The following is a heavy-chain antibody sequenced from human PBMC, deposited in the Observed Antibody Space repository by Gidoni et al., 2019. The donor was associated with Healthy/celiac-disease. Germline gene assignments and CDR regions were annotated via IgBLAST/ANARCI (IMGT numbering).Heavy chain of an antibody. CDR1: GLTFSSYA. D-gene: IGHD6-19*01. CDR3: AKIAVAGTWYYYYYGMDV. Sequence: EVQLLESGGGLVQPGGSLRLYCAASGLTFSSYAMSWVRQATGKGLEWVSAISGSGGITYYADSVKGRFTISRDNSKNTLYLQMNSLRAEDTAVYYCAKIAVAGTWYYYYYGMDVWGQGTTVTVSS. V-gene: IGHV3-23*01. J-gene: IGHJ6*02. CDR2: ISGSGGIT.